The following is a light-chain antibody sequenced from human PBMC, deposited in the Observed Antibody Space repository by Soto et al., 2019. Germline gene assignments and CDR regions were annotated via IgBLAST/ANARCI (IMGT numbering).Light chain of an antibody. J-gene: IGKJ2*01. CDR3: QQYGSSPHT. CDR2: GAS. CDR1: QSVSSSY. V-gene: IGKV3-20*01. Sequence: EIVLTQSPGTLSLSPGEGATLSCRASQSVSSSYLTWYQQKPGQAPTLLIYGASSRATGIPDRFSGSGSGTDFTLTISRLEPEDFAVYYCQQYGSSPHTFGQGTKVDSK.